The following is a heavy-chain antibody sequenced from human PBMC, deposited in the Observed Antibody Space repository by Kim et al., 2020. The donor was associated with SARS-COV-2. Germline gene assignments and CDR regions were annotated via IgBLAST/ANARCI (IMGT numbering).Heavy chain of an antibody. J-gene: IGHJ4*02. V-gene: IGHV1-3*01. Sequence: KDSQKFQGRVTITRDTSATTVYMELSSLRSEDTAMYYCARGYSSGGYFDYWGQGTLVTVSS. CDR3: ARGYSSGGYFDY. D-gene: IGHD3-22*01.